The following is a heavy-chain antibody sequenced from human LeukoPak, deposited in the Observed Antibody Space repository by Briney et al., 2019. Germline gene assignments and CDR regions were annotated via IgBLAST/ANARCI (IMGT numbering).Heavy chain of an antibody. CDR2: ISSSSSTI. Sequence: GGSLRLSCAASGFTFSSYSMNWVRQAPGKGREWVSYISSSSSTIYYADSVKGRFTISRDNAKNSLYLQMNSLRAEDTAVYYWARVIAAAGMDWFDPWGQGTLVTVSS. CDR3: ARVIAAAGMDWFDP. J-gene: IGHJ5*02. D-gene: IGHD6-13*01. CDR1: GFTFSSYS. V-gene: IGHV3-48*01.